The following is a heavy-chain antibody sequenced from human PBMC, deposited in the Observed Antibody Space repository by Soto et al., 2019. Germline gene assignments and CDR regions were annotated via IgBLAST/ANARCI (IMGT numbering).Heavy chain of an antibody. CDR1: GFTFSSYA. CDR3: AKPFYFDNSGYGH. Sequence: SGGSLRLSCAASGFTFSSYAMSWVRQAPGKGLEWVSVIGGSGRSTNYADSVKGRFTISRDNSKNTLYLQVDSLRAEDTAVYYCAKPFYFDNSGYGHWGQGTLVTVSS. V-gene: IGHV3-23*01. CDR2: IGGSGRST. D-gene: IGHD3-22*01. J-gene: IGHJ4*02.